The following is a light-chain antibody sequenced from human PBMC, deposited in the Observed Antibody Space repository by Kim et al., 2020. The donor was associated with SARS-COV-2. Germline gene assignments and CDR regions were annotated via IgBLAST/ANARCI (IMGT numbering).Light chain of an antibody. CDR1: SGSIASNY. CDR3: QSYDNLNLV. V-gene: IGLV6-57*02. J-gene: IGLJ7*01. CDR2: EVN. Sequence: NFMLTQPHSVSESPGKTVTISCTGSSGSIASNYVQWYQQRPGSAPTTVIYEVNQRPSGVPDRFSGSIDSSSNSPSLTISGLKTEDESDYYCQSYDNLNLVFGGGTQLTVL.